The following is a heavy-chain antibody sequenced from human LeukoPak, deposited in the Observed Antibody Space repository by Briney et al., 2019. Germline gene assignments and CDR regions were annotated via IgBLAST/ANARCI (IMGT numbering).Heavy chain of an antibody. CDR1: GFTFSSYA. Sequence: GGSLRLSCAAPGFTFSSYAMHWVRQAPGKGLEWVAVISYDGSNKYYADSVKGRFTISRDNSKNTLYLQMNSLRAEDTAVYYCARDTSYCSSTSCHDHYYYGMDVWGKGTTVTVSS. J-gene: IGHJ6*04. D-gene: IGHD2-2*01. CDR3: ARDTSYCSSTSCHDHYYYGMDV. CDR2: ISYDGSNK. V-gene: IGHV3-30*04.